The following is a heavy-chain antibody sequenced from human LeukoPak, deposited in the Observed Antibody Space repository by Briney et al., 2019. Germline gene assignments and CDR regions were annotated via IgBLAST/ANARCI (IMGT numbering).Heavy chain of an antibody. CDR1: GGSISSYY. Sequence: SETLSLTCTVSGGSISSYYWSWIRQPPGKGLEWIGYIYYSGSTNYNPSLRSRVTISVDTSKNQFSLKLSSVTAADTAVYYCARGHDFWSGSGYCFDYWGQGTLVTVSS. D-gene: IGHD3-3*01. J-gene: IGHJ4*02. V-gene: IGHV4-59*01. CDR3: ARGHDFWSGSGYCFDY. CDR2: IYYSGST.